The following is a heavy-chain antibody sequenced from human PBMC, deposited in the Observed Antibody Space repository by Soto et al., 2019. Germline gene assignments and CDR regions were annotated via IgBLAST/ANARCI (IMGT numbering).Heavy chain of an antibody. CDR2: IIPIFGTA. Sequence: GASVKVSCKASGGTFSSYAISWVRQAPGQGLEWMGGIIPIFGTANYAQKFQGRVTITADESTSTAYMELSSLRSEDTAVYYCARDRGYGDYGVYWYFDLWGRGTLVTVSS. CDR1: GGTFSSYA. D-gene: IGHD4-17*01. CDR3: ARDRGYGDYGVYWYFDL. V-gene: IGHV1-69*13. J-gene: IGHJ2*01.